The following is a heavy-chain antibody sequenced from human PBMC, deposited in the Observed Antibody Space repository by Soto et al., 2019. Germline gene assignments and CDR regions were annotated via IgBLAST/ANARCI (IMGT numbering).Heavy chain of an antibody. CDR2: IYYSGST. CDR1: GGSISSGDYY. Sequence: QVQLQESGPGLVKPSQTLSLTCTVSGGSISSGDYYWSWIRQPPGKGLEWIGYIYYSGSTYYNPSLKSRVTISVDTSKNQFSLQLSSVTAADTAVYYCARGGSYTASAFDIWGQGTMVTVSS. D-gene: IGHD1-26*01. CDR3: ARGGSYTASAFDI. V-gene: IGHV4-30-4*01. J-gene: IGHJ3*02.